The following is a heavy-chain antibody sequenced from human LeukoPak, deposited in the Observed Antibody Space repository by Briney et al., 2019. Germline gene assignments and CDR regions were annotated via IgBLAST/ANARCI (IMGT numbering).Heavy chain of an antibody. CDR1: GFTFNTYT. D-gene: IGHD3-10*01. CDR3: AKEGDSYYYGSGSYYHLDY. J-gene: IGHJ4*02. V-gene: IGHV3-21*01. CDR2: LDSSGAYI. Sequence: GGSLRLSCAASGFTFNTYTMNWARQAPGKGLEWLSSLDSSGAYIFYADSVKGRFTTSRDNSKNTLYLQMSSLRAEDTAVYYCAKEGDSYYYGSGSYYHLDYWGQGTLVTVSS.